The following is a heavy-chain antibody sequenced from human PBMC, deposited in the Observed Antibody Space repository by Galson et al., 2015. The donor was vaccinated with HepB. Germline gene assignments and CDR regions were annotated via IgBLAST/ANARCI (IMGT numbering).Heavy chain of an antibody. CDR3: ARDGADILTGYSSDY. Sequence: SLRLSCAASGFTFSSYWMHWVRHAPGKGLVWVSRINSDGSSTSYADSVKGRFTISRDNAKNTLYLQMNSLRAEDTAVYYCARDGADILTGYSSDYWGQGTLVTVSS. V-gene: IGHV3-74*01. D-gene: IGHD3-9*01. CDR1: GFTFSSYW. CDR2: INSDGSST. J-gene: IGHJ4*02.